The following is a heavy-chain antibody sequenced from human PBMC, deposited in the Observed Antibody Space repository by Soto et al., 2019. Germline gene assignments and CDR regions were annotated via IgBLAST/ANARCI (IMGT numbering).Heavy chain of an antibody. J-gene: IGHJ6*02. D-gene: IGHD2-8*01. CDR2: INPKTGGT. CDR3: ARGDSTDCSNGVCSFFYNHDMDV. V-gene: IGHV1-2*04. CDR1: GYSFTDYH. Sequence: QVQLVQSGAEVKKPGASVKVSCKASGYSFTDYHIHWVQKAPGQGLAGLGRINPKTGGTSTAQKFQGWVTMPTDTSISTASMELTRLTSDDTAIYYCARGDSTDCSNGVCSFFYNHDMDVWGQGTTVTVSS.